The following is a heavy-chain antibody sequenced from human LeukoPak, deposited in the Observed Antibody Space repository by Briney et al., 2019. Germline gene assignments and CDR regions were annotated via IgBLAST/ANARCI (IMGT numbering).Heavy chain of an antibody. CDR1: GGSISSYY. V-gene: IGHV4-4*09. CDR3: ASGAGSPYCSSTSCWLFDY. CDR2: IYISGST. Sequence: SETLSLTCTVSGGSISSYYWSWIRQPPGKGLEWIGYIYISGSTNYNPSLKSRVTISVDTSKNQFSLKLSSVTAADTAVYYCASGAGSPYCSSTSCWLFDYWGQGTLVTVSS. D-gene: IGHD2-2*01. J-gene: IGHJ4*02.